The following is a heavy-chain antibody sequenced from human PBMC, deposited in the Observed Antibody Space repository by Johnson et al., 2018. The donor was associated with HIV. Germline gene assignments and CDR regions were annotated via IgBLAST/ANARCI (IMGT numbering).Heavy chain of an antibody. V-gene: IGHV3-73*01. J-gene: IGHJ3*02. Sequence: VQLVESGGGVVRPGGSLRLSCAASGFTFDDYGMSWVRQAPGKGLEWVGRIRSKANSYATAYAASVKGRVTISRDESKNTAYLHMNSLKTEDTAVYYCTRDQGCNGVEPDAVDIWSRGTMGT. CDR2: IRSKANSYAT. D-gene: IGHD2-8*01. CDR1: GFTFDDYG. CDR3: TRDQGCNGVEPDAVDI.